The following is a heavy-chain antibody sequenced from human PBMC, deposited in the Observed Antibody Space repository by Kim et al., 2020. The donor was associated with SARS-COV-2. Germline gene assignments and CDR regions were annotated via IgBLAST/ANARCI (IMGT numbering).Heavy chain of an antibody. V-gene: IGHV3-15*01. Sequence: GGSLRLSCAASGFTFSNAWMSWVRQAPGKGLEWVGRIKSKTDGGTTDYAAPVKGRFTISRDDSKNTLYLQMNSLKTEDTAVYYCTTQLLWFGELLKPYFDYWGQGTLVTVSS. CDR3: TTQLLWFGELLKPYFDY. D-gene: IGHD3-10*01. CDR1: GFTFSNAW. CDR2: IKSKTDGGTT. J-gene: IGHJ4*02.